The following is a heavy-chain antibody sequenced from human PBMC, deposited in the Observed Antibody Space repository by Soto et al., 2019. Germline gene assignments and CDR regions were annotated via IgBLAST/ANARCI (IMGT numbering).Heavy chain of an antibody. CDR3: ARDLGAWKFDY. J-gene: IGHJ4*02. D-gene: IGHD1-1*01. CDR2: ISYDGSNQ. CDR1: GFTFSSHA. V-gene: IGHV3-30-3*01. Sequence: QVQVVESGGGVVQPGRSLRLSCAASGFTFSSHAMHWVRQAPGKGLEWVAFISYDGSNQHYADSVKGRFTISRDNSENTLYLQMNSLRGEGTAMYYCARDLGAWKFDYWGQGTLVTVSS.